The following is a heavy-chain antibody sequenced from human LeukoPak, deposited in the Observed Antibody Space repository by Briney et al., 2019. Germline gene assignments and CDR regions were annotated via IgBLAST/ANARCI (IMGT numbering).Heavy chain of an antibody. J-gene: IGHJ4*02. D-gene: IGHD3-22*01. CDR3: ARAGRVGGYYDSSGSYTYYFDY. Sequence: SETLSLTCTVSGGSISSSSYYWGWIRQPPGKGLEWIGSIYYSGSTYYNPSLKSRVTISVDTSKNQFSLKLSSVTAADTAVYYCARAGRVGGYYDSSGSYTYYFDYWGQGTLVTVSS. CDR2: IYYSGST. CDR1: GGSISSSSYY. V-gene: IGHV4-39*01.